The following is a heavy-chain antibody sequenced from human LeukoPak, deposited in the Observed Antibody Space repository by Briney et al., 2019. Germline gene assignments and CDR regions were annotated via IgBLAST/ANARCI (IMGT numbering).Heavy chain of an antibody. J-gene: IGHJ4*02. CDR2: IYTSGST. CDR1: GGSISSYY. V-gene: IGHV4-4*07. CDR3: ARGAYYDILTGYSPGTFDY. D-gene: IGHD3-9*01. Sequence: SETLSLTCTVSGGSISSYYWSWIRRPAWKGLEWIGRIYTSGSTNYNPSLKSRVTISVDTSKNQFSLKLSSVTAADTAVYYCARGAYYDILTGYSPGTFDYWGQGTLVTVSS.